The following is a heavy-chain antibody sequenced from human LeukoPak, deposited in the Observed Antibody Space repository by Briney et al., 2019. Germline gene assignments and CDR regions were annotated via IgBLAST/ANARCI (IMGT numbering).Heavy chain of an antibody. D-gene: IGHD3-10*01. J-gene: IGHJ4*02. CDR3: VAGSSTL. CDR2: INSDGSNT. Sequence: QTGGSLRPSCAAAGFTLSTYWMHWVRQAPGKGLVWVSRINSDGSNTTYADSVKGRFTISRDNAKNTLYLQMNSLRVEDTAVYYCVAGSSTLRGQGTLVTVSS. CDR1: GFTLSTYW. V-gene: IGHV3-74*01.